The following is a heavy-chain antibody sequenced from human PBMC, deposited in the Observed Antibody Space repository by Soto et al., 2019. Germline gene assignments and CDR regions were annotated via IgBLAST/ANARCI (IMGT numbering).Heavy chain of an antibody. J-gene: IGHJ4*02. Sequence: SETLCLTCAVAGGSIRGYSWSWIRQPPGKGLEWIGYIYSRGSTNYNPSLKSRVTISVDTSKNQFSLKLSSVTAADTAVYYCARSSGYYYPIGTDFDTGAREPWSPSPQ. V-gene: IGHV4-59*01. CDR1: GGSIRGYS. CDR2: IYSRGST. CDR3: ARSSGYYYPIGTDFDT. D-gene: IGHD3-22*01.